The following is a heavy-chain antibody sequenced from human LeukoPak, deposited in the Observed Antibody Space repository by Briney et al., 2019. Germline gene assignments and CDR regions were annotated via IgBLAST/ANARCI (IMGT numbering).Heavy chain of an antibody. V-gene: IGHV3-21*01. CDR1: GFTFSGYS. J-gene: IGHJ4*02. D-gene: IGHD6-13*01. Sequence: GGSLRLSCAASGFTFSGYSMNWVRQAPGKGLEWVSSISTASDYIHYADSLKGRVAISRDNAKNSLYLQMNSLRAEDTAVYYCARGGIYSQGFDYWGQGSLVTVSS. CDR2: ISTASDYI. CDR3: ARGGIYSQGFDY.